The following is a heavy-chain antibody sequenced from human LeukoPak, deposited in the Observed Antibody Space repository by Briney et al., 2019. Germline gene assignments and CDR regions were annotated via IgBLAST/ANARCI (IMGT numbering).Heavy chain of an antibody. CDR1: GFTFSSYW. D-gene: IGHD6-19*01. CDR2: IKQDGSEK. J-gene: IGHJ4*02. Sequence: GGSLRLSCAAAGFTFSSYWMSWVRQAQGKGLEWVANIKQDGSEKYYVDSVKGRFTISRDNAKNSLYLQMNSLRAEDTAVYYCARSLGWAIFDYWGQGTLVTVSS. V-gene: IGHV3-7*03. CDR3: ARSLGWAIFDY.